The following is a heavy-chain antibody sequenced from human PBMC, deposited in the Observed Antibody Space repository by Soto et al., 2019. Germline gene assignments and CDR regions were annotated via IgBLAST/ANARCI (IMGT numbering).Heavy chain of an antibody. D-gene: IGHD2-21*01. V-gene: IGHV1-69*13. Sequence: SVKVSCKASGGTFSDFTINWVRQAPGQRLEWMGGIIPIFDTANYAENFQGRVTITADESTSTSFMELSSLTSEDTAVYYCARNGPLAHYSDGTDVWGQGTMVTVSS. CDR2: IIPIFDTA. CDR3: ARNGPLAHYSDGTDV. J-gene: IGHJ6*02. CDR1: GGTFSDFT.